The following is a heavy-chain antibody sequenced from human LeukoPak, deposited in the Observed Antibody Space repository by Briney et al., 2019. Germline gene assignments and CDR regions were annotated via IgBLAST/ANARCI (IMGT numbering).Heavy chain of an antibody. V-gene: IGHV4-59*11. CDR3: TRAVNVEYTGMDV. Sequence: PSETLSLTCTVSGGSISSHYWSWIRQPPGKGLEWIGYMYYSGSTNYNPSLKSRVTISVDTSKNRFSLRLSSVTAADMAEYYCTRAVNVEYTGMDVWGQGTTVTVSS. D-gene: IGHD1-1*01. CDR2: MYYSGST. CDR1: GGSISSHY. J-gene: IGHJ6*02.